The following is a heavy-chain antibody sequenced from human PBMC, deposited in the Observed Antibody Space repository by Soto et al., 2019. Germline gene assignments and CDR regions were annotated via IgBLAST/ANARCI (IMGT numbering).Heavy chain of an antibody. J-gene: IGHJ6*02. V-gene: IGHV1-69*13. D-gene: IGHD1-1*01. CDR3: AREGGPTGTTGTTDYGWDV. CDR1: GGTFNTYA. Sequence: SVKVSCKASGGTFNTYAFSWVRQAPGQGFEWMGGIIPVFRTPDYAQRFQGRVTIIADESTSTAYMELSSLRSEDTAVYYCAREGGPTGTTGTTDYGWDVWGQGTTVTVAS. CDR2: IIPVFRTP.